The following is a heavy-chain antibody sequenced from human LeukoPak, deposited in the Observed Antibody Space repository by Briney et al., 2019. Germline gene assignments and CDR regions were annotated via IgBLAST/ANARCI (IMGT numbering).Heavy chain of an antibody. J-gene: IGHJ4*02. CDR3: AAQYCSSTSCYTEDY. Sequence: SETLSLTCAVSGYSISSGYYWGWIRQPPGKGLEWIGSIYHSGSTYYNPSLKSRVTISVDTSKNQFSLKLSSVTAADTAVYYCAAQYCSSTSCYTEDYWGQGTLVTVSS. D-gene: IGHD2-2*02. V-gene: IGHV4-38-2*01. CDR1: GYSISSGYY. CDR2: IYHSGST.